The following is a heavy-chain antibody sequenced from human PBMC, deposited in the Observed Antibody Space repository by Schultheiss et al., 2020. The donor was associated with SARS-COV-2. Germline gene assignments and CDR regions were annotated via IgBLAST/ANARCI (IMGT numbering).Heavy chain of an antibody. V-gene: IGHV1-18*01. CDR1: GYTFTSYG. CDR3: ARAPRGGSGWYNY. D-gene: IGHD6-19*01. Sequence: ASVKVSCKASGYTFTSYGISWVRQAPGQGLEWMGWISAYNGNTNYAQKFQGRVTMTRDTSISTAYMELSRLRSDDTAVYYCARAPRGGSGWYNYWGQGTLVTVSS. J-gene: IGHJ4*02. CDR2: ISAYNGNT.